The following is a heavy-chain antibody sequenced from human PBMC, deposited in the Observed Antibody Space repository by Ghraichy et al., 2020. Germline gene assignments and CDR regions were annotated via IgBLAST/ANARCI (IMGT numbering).Heavy chain of an antibody. J-gene: IGHJ4*02. CDR3: AKKVSYQPLLPTPFDY. CDR1: GFTFSSYA. Sequence: GGSLRLSCAASGFTFSSYAMSWVRQAPGKGLEWVSAISGSGGSTYYADSVKGRFTISRDNSKNTLYLQMNSLRAEDTAVYYCAKKVSYQPLLPTPFDYWGQGTLVTVSS. D-gene: IGHD2-2*01. CDR2: ISGSGGST. V-gene: IGHV3-23*01.